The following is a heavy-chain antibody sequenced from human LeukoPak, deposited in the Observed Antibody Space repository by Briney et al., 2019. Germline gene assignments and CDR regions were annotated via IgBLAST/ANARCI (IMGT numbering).Heavy chain of an antibody. D-gene: IGHD4/OR15-4a*01. CDR1: GGSITSHTYY. Sequence: SETLSLTCTVSGGSITSHTYYWGWLRQPPGKGLEWIGSIYYSGSTYYNPSLKSRVTISVDTSKNQFSLKLSSVTAADTAVYYCARGDGRMVPTQYFQHWGQGTLVTVSS. CDR2: IYYSGST. J-gene: IGHJ1*01. CDR3: ARGDGRMVPTQYFQH. V-gene: IGHV4-39*07.